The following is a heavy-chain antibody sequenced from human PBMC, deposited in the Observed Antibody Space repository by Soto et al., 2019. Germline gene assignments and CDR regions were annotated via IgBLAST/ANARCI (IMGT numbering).Heavy chain of an antibody. Sequence: SETLSLTCAVYGGSFSGYYWSWIRQPPGKGLEWIGEINHSGSTNYNPSLKSRVTISVDTSKNQFSLKLSSVTAADTAVYYCARGNIWGTDRAPRIGRKTVYYYYYMDVWGKGTTVTVSS. CDR1: GGSFSGYY. J-gene: IGHJ6*03. CDR3: ARGNIWGTDRAPRIGRKTVYYYYYMDV. D-gene: IGHD3-16*01. V-gene: IGHV4-34*01. CDR2: INHSGST.